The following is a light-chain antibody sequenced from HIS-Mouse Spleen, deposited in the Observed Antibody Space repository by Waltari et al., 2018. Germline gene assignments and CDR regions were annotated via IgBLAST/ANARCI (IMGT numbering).Light chain of an antibody. CDR2: EGS. Sequence: SALPQPSPVSRATGSPTTPPCTAAIMGVRSYTLGTWYQQHPGKAPKLMIYEGSKRPSGVSNRFSGSKSGNTASLTISGLQAEDEADYYCCSYAGSSVWVFGGGTKLTVL. CDR1: IMGVRSYTL. V-gene: IGLV2-23*01. CDR3: CSYAGSSVWV. J-gene: IGLJ3*02.